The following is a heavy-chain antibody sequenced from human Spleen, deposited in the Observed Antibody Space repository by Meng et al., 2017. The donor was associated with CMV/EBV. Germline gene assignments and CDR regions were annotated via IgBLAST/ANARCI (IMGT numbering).Heavy chain of an antibody. J-gene: IGHJ6*02. CDR1: GYTFTSYG. Sequence: ASVKVSCKASGYTFTSYGITWVRQAPGQGLEWMGWISAYNGNTNYAQILQGRVTMTTDTSTSTAYMELRSLRSDDTAVYYCARVKRYCTGGSFSSTGYYGMDVWGQGTTVTVSS. CDR2: ISAYNGNT. V-gene: IGHV1-18*01. D-gene: IGHD2-15*01. CDR3: ARVKRYCTGGSFSSTGYYGMDV.